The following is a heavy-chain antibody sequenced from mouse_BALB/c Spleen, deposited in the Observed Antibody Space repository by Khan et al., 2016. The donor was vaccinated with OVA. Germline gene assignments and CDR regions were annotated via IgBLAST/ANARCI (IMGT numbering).Heavy chain of an antibody. CDR3: APYGNFFAY. D-gene: IGHD2-1*01. CDR1: GYSITSDYS. Sequence: EVQLQESGPDLVKPSQSLSLTCTVTGYSITSDYSWHWIRQFPGNKLEWMDYIHYSGSTNYNPSLKRRISITRNTSKNQFLLQFNSVTTEDTTTYYCAPYGNFFAYWGQGTLVTVSA. V-gene: IGHV3-1*02. J-gene: IGHJ3*01. CDR2: IHYSGST.